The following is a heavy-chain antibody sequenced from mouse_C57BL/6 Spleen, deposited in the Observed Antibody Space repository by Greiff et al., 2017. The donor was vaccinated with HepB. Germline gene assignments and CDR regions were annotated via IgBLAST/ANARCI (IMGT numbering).Heavy chain of an antibody. CDR1: GFNIKNTY. J-gene: IGHJ4*01. V-gene: IGHV14-3*01. CDR3: ARGNYGSSYYYAMDY. Sequence: VQLKESVAELVRPGASVKLSCTASGFNIKNTYMHWVKQRPEQGLEWIGRIDPANGNTKYAPKFQGKATITADTSSNTAYLQLSSLTSEDTAIYYCARGNYGSSYYYAMDYWGQGTSVTVSS. CDR2: IDPANGNT. D-gene: IGHD1-1*01.